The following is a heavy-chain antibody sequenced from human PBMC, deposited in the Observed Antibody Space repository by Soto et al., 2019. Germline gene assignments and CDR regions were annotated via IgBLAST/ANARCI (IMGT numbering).Heavy chain of an antibody. D-gene: IGHD3-9*01. CDR3: ARPRYFSAVEAFDI. CDR1: GGSISSGDYY. CDR2: IYYSGST. J-gene: IGHJ3*02. Sequence: QVQLQESGPGLVKPSQTLSLTCTVSGGSISSGDYYWSWMRQPPGKGLEWIGYIYYSGSTYYNPSLKSRITISVDTSKSQFSRKLSPVTAADTAVYYCARPRYFSAVEAFDIWGQGTMVTVSS. V-gene: IGHV4-30-4*01.